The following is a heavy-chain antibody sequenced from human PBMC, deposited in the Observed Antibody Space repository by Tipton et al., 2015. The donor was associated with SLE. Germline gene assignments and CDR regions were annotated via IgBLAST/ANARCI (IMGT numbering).Heavy chain of an antibody. CDR1: RGSISGYY. J-gene: IGHJ6*02. D-gene: IGHD2-21*02. CDR2: VYYTGNT. Sequence: LSLTCTVSRGSISGYYWGWIRQPPGKGLEWIGSVYYTGNTDYNPSLKSRVTMSLDTSTNQISLRLTSVSAADTAVYYFARRGGGDPRFLRTYYGLDVWGQGTTVTVSS. V-gene: IGHV4-59*08. CDR3: ARRGGGDPRFLRTYYGLDV.